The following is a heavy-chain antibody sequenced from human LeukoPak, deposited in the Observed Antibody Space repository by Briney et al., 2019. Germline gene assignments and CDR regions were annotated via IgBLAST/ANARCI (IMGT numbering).Heavy chain of an antibody. J-gene: IGHJ4*02. CDR2: ISGSGDST. D-gene: IGHD6-13*01. Sequence: GGCLRLSCAASGFTFDNYAMSWVRQAPGKGLGWVSAISGSGDSTYHADSVKGRFIISRDNSKSTVYLQMNSLSADDTAVYYCAKGSAAIRPYYFDYWGQGTLVTVSS. CDR1: GFTFDNYA. V-gene: IGHV3-23*01. CDR3: AKGSAAIRPYYFDY.